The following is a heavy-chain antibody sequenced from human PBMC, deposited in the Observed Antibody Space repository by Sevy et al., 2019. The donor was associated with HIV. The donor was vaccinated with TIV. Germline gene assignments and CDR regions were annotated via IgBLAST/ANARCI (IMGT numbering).Heavy chain of an antibody. J-gene: IGHJ4*02. D-gene: IGHD3-22*01. CDR1: GYSFTSYW. V-gene: IGHV5-51*01. CDR2: IYPGDSDT. Sequence: GESLKISCKGSGYSFTSYWIGWVRQMPGKGLEWMGIIYPGDSDTRYSPAIQGQVTISADKSISTAYLQWSSLKASDTAMYYCARLPYYYDSSGYGFDYWGQGTLVTVSS. CDR3: ARLPYYYDSSGYGFDY.